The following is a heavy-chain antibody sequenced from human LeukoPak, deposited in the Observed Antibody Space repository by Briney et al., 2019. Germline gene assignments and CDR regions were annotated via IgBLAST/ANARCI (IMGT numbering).Heavy chain of an antibody. J-gene: IGHJ5*02. V-gene: IGHV3-74*01. CDR1: GFTFDDYA. CDR2: INSDGSST. Sequence: GRSLRLSCAASGFTFDDYAMHWVRQAPGKGLVWVSRINSDGSSTSYADSVKGRFTISRDNAKNTLYLQMNSLRAEDTAVYYCARAVVLVTYYNWFDPWGQGTLVTVSS. CDR3: ARAVVLVTYYNWFDP. D-gene: IGHD2-15*01.